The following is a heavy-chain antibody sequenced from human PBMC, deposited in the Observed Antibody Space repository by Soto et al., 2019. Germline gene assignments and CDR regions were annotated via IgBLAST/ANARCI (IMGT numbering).Heavy chain of an antibody. Sequence: GASVKVSCKASGYTFTGYYMHWVRQAPGQGLEWMGWINPNSGGTNYAQKFQGWVTMTRDTSISTAYMELSRLRSDDTAVYYCARGSSSYPYYYYMDVWGKGTTVTVSS. J-gene: IGHJ6*03. CDR1: GYTFTGYY. CDR3: ARGSSSYPYYYYMDV. V-gene: IGHV1-2*04. D-gene: IGHD6-6*01. CDR2: INPNSGGT.